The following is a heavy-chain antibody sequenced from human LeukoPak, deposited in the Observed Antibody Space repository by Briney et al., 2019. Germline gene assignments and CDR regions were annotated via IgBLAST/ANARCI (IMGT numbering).Heavy chain of an antibody. CDR2: IYYSGST. D-gene: IGHD3-9*01. Sequence: SETLSLTCTVSRGSISSYYWSWIRQPPGKGLEWIGYIYYSGSTNYNPSLKSRVTISVDTSKNQFSLKLSSVTAADTAVYYCTRVRKGYFDWLLFDYWGQGTLVTVSS. CDR1: RGSISSYY. V-gene: IGHV4-59*01. J-gene: IGHJ4*02. CDR3: TRVRKGYFDWLLFDY.